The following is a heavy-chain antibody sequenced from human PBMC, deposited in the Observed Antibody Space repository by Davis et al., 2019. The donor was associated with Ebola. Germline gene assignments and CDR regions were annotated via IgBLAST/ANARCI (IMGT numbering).Heavy chain of an antibody. CDR2: IKQDGSEK. Sequence: GESLKISCAASGFTFSSYWMSWVRQAPGKGLEWVANIKQDGSEKYYVDSVKGRFTISRDNSKNTLYLQMSSLRAEDTAVYYCVKDPSSNYYYYYGMDVWGQGTTVTVSS. D-gene: IGHD4-11*01. J-gene: IGHJ6*02. CDR3: VKDPSSNYYYYYGMDV. V-gene: IGHV3-7*01. CDR1: GFTFSSYW.